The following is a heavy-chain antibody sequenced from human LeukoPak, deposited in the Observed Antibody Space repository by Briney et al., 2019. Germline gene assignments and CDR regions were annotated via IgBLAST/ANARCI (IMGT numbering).Heavy chain of an antibody. J-gene: IGHJ5*02. V-gene: IGHV3-9*01. CDR1: GFTFDDYA. CDR2: ISWNSGSI. CDR3: AKGVVPAATGRLNWFDP. D-gene: IGHD2-2*01. Sequence: GGSLRLSCAASGFTFDDYAMHWVRQAPGKGLEWVSGISWNSGSIVYADSVKGRFTISRDNAKDSLYLQMNSLRAEDTALYYCAKGVVPAATGRLNWFDPWGQGTLVTVSS.